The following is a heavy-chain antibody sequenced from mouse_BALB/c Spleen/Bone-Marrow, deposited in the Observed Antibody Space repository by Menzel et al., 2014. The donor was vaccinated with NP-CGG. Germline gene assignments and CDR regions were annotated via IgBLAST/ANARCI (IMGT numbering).Heavy chain of an antibody. CDR2: IHPSDSET. J-gene: IGHJ3*01. Sequence: QVQLQQSGAELVRPGASVKLSCKASGYSFTNHWMNWMKQRPGQRLEWFGMIHPSDSETRLNQKFKDKATLTVDKSSSTAYMQLSSPTSEDSAVYYCASDDYDGSWFAYWGQGTLVTVSA. CDR3: ASDDYDGSWFAY. V-gene: IGHV1-74*01. D-gene: IGHD2-4*01. CDR1: GYSFTNHW.